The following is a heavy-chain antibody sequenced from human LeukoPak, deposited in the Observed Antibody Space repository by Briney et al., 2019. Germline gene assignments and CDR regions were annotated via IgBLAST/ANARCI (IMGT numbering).Heavy chain of an antibody. D-gene: IGHD6-19*01. V-gene: IGHV1-18*01. CDR1: GYTFTSYG. CDR3: ARELGSAIEGRYFDL. CDR2: ISAYNGNT. J-gene: IGHJ2*01. Sequence: GASVKVSCKASGYTFTSYGISWVRQAPGQGLEWMGWISAYNGNTNYAQKLQGRVTMTTDTSTSTAYMELSRLRSDDTAVYYCARELGSAIEGRYFDLWGRGTLVTVSS.